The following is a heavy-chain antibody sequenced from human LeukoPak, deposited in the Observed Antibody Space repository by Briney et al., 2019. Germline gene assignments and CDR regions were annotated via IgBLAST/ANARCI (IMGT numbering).Heavy chain of an antibody. CDR2: IKQDGSEK. J-gene: IGHJ4*02. Sequence: GGSLRLSRAASGSTFSSYWMSWVRQAPGKGLEWVANIKQDGSEKYYVDSVKGRFTISRDNAKNSLYLQMNSLRAEDTAVYYCAREGGCIAAALDYWGQGTLVTVSS. D-gene: IGHD6-13*01. V-gene: IGHV3-7*01. CDR1: GSTFSSYW. CDR3: AREGGCIAAALDY.